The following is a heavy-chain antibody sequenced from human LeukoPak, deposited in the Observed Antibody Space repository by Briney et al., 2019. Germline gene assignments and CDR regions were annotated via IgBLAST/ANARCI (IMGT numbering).Heavy chain of an antibody. J-gene: IGHJ2*01. CDR3: ARAGGGNGDYWYFDL. V-gene: IGHV4-59*01. D-gene: IGHD4-23*01. CDR2: IYYSGST. Sequence: SETLSLTCTVSGGSISSYYWSWIRQPPGKGLEWIGYIYYSGSTNYNPSLKSRVTISVDTSKNQFSLKLSSVTAADTAVYYCARAGGGNGDYWYFDLWGRGTLVTVSS. CDR1: GGSISSYY.